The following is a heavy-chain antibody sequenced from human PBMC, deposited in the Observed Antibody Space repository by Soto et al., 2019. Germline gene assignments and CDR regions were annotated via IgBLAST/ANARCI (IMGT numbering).Heavy chain of an antibody. CDR3: ARENVDIVATEINVDTAPSFDY. D-gene: IGHD5-12*01. V-gene: IGHV3-30-3*01. CDR1: GFTFSSYA. Sequence: QVQLVESGGGVVQPGRSLRLSCAASGFTFSSYAMHWVRQAPGKGLEWVAVISYDGSNKYYADSVKGRFTISRDNSKNTLYLQMNSLRAEDTAVYYCARENVDIVATEINVDTAPSFDYWGQGTLVTVSS. CDR2: ISYDGSNK. J-gene: IGHJ4*02.